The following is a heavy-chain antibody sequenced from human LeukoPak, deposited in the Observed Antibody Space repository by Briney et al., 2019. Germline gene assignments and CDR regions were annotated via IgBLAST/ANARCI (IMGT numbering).Heavy chain of an antibody. CDR2: ISSSSSYI. V-gene: IGHV3-21*01. D-gene: IGHD3-22*01. CDR1: GFTFSSYA. J-gene: IGHJ4*02. CDR3: ARDLGHYYDSSGYYFDY. Sequence: PGGSLRLSCAASGFTFSSYAMSWVRQAPGKGLEWVSSISSSSSYIYYADSVKGRFTISRDNAKNSLYLQMNSLRAEDTAVYYCARDLGHYYDSSGYYFDYWGQGTLVTVSS.